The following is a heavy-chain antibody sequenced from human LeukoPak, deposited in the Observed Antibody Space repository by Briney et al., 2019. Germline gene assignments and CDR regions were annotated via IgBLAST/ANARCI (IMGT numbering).Heavy chain of an antibody. CDR2: IYPGDSDT. V-gene: IGHV5-51*01. J-gene: IGHJ4*02. Sequence: GESLKIFCKGSGYGFTSYWIDWVRQMPGKGLEWMGIIYPGDSDTRYSPSFQGQVTISADKSISTAYLQWSSLKASDTAMYYCARPGQLGEYTPYHFDYWGQGILVTVSS. CDR1: GYGFTSYW. D-gene: IGHD3-16*01. CDR3: ARPGQLGEYTPYHFDY.